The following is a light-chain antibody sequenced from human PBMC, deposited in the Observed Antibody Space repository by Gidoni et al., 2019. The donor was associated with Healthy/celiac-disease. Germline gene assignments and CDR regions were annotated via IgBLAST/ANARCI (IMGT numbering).Light chain of an antibody. J-gene: IGKJ3*01. CDR1: QSVSSY. V-gene: IGKV3-11*01. CDR3: QQRSNWPLMT. Sequence: EIVLTQSPATLSLSPGERATLSCRASQSVSSYLAWYQQKPGQAPRLLIYDASNRATGIPARFSGSGSGTDCTLTISSLEPEDFAVYYCQQRSNWPLMTFGPGTKVDIK. CDR2: DAS.